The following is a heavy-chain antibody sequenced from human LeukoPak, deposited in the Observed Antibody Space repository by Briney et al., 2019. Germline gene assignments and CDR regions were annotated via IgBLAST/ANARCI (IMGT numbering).Heavy chain of an antibody. J-gene: IGHJ5*02. Sequence: GGSLRLSSAGSGFTFRSYAMSWGRQSPVKGLEWISAISDSGDGTYYADSVKARFTISRDNSKNTVYLEMSSLRAEDTAVYYCVREVSAWPKNWFDPWGQGTLVTVSS. CDR3: VREVSAWPKNWFDP. D-gene: IGHD3-3*01. V-gene: IGHV3-23*01. CDR2: ISDSGDGT. CDR1: GFTFRSYA.